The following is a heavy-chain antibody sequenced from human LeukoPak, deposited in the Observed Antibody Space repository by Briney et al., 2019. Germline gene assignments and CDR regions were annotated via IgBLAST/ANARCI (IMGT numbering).Heavy chain of an antibody. D-gene: IGHD1-14*01. CDR2: INAGNGNT. V-gene: IGHV1-3*01. J-gene: IGHJ6*02. CDR3: ARATTDYYYYYGMDV. CDR1: GYSFSTYA. Sequence: VASVKVSCKASGYSFSTYAIHWVRQAPGQRLEWMGWINAGNGNTKYSQKFQDRVSMTRDTSASAAYMELSSLRSEDTAVYYCARATTDYYYYYGMDVWGQGTTVTVSS.